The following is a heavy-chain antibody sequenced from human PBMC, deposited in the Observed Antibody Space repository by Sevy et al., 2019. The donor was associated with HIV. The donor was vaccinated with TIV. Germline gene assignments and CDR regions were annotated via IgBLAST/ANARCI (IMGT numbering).Heavy chain of an antibody. CDR2: ISYDGSSQ. CDR3: ARDAGYSTGWYAGY. V-gene: IGHV3-30-3*01. Sequence: GGSLRLSCAASEFTFSTHAMHWVRQAPGKGLEWVALISYDGSSQFYAGSVKGRFTLSRNISKNTLYLEMNSLRVEDTAVYFCARDAGYSTGWYAGYWGQGTLVTVSS. D-gene: IGHD6-19*01. J-gene: IGHJ4*02. CDR1: EFTFSTHA.